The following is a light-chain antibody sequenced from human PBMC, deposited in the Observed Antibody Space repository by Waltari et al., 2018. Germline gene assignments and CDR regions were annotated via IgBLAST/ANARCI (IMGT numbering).Light chain of an antibody. J-gene: IGLJ2*01. Sequence: QVVLTQSPSASASLGASVKLTCTLRRGHSDYAIALHQQQPEKGPRYLMKVNSGGSHIKGDGIPDRFSGSSSGAERYLTISSLQSEDEADYYCQTWDTATHVIFAGGTKLTVL. V-gene: IGLV4-69*01. CDR2: VNSGGSH. CDR1: RGHSDYA. CDR3: QTWDTATHVI.